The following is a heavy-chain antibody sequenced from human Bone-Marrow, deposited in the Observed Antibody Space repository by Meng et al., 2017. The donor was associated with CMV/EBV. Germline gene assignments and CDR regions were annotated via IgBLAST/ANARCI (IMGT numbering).Heavy chain of an antibody. CDR1: GSFSGYY. V-gene: IGHV4-34*01. D-gene: IGHD2-2*01. CDR3: ARGAYCSSTSCYCGALDY. J-gene: IGHJ4*02. Sequence: GSFSGYYWSWIRQPPGTGLEWIGEINHSGSTNYNPSLKSRVTISVDTSKNQFSLKLSSVTAADTAVYYCARGAYCSSTSCYCGALDYWGQGTLVTVSS. CDR2: INHSGST.